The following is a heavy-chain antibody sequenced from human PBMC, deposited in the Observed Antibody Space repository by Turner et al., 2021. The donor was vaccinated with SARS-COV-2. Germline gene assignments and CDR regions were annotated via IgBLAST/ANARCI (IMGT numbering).Heavy chain of an antibody. J-gene: IGHJ4*02. CDR2: ISCSGGST. D-gene: IGHD3-3*01. CDR1: GFTFSSYV. Sequence: EVQLLESGGGLVQPGGSLRLSCAAYGFTFSSYVISWVRQAPGKGLEWVSSISCSGGSTYYADSVKGWFTISRDNSKNTLYLQMNSLRAEDTAVYYCAKAQLGYYLGVDYWGQGTLVTVSS. CDR3: AKAQLGYYLGVDY. V-gene: IGHV3-23*01.